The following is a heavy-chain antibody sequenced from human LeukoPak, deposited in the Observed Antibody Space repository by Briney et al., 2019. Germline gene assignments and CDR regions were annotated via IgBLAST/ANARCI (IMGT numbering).Heavy chain of an antibody. V-gene: IGHV3-43*02. J-gene: IGHJ4*02. CDR3: AKNIGTGDDY. CDR2: ISGDGGST. CDR1: GFTFDDYA. Sequence: GGSLRLSCAASGFTFDDYAMHWVRQAPGKRREWVSLISGDGGSTYYADSVKGRFTISRDNSKNSLYLQMNSLRTEDTALYYCAKNIGTGDDYWGQGTLVTVSS. D-gene: IGHD7-27*01.